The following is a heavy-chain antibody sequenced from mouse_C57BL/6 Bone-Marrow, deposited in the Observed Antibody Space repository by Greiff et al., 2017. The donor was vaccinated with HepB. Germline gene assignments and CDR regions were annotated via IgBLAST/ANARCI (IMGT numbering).Heavy chain of an antibody. J-gene: IGHJ2*01. V-gene: IGHV1-26*01. CDR2: INPNNGGT. CDR3: ASPMRWVDY. CDR1: GYTFTDYY. Sequence: EVKLQQSGPELVKPGASVKISCKASGYTFTDYYMNWVKQSHGKSLEWIGDINPNNGGTSYNQKFKGKATLTVDKSSSTAYMELRSLTSEDSAVYYCASPMRWVDYWGQGTTLTVSS. D-gene: IGHD2-3*01.